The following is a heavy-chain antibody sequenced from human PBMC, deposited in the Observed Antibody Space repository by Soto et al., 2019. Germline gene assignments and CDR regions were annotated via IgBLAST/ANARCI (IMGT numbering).Heavy chain of an antibody. Sequence: EVQLLESGGGLVQPGGSLRLSCAASGFTFNIYAMSWVRQAPGKGLEWVSAISGSGGGTYYADSVEGRFTISRDNSNNTLYLQMSSLRADDTAVYYCAKCGYDSSGRLLRSFQHWGQGTLVTVSS. D-gene: IGHD3-22*01. J-gene: IGHJ1*01. CDR3: AKCGYDSSGRLLRSFQH. CDR1: GFTFNIYA. V-gene: IGHV3-23*01. CDR2: ISGSGGGT.